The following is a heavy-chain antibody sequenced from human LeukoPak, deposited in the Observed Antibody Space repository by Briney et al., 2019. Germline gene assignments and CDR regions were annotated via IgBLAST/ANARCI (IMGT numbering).Heavy chain of an antibody. D-gene: IGHD3-22*01. Sequence: GGSLRLSCAASGFTFSSYWMHWVRQAPGKGLVWVSAISGSGGSTYYADSVKGRFTISRDNSKNTLYLQMNSLRAEDTAVYYCAKSSDYYDSSGYYTLFFVPFDYWGQGTLVTVSS. V-gene: IGHV3-23*01. CDR3: AKSSDYYDSSGYYTLFFVPFDY. CDR2: ISGSGGST. CDR1: GFTFSSYW. J-gene: IGHJ4*02.